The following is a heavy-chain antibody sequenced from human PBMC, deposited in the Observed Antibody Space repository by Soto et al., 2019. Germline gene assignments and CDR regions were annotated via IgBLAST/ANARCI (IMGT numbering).Heavy chain of an antibody. V-gene: IGHV4-39*07. D-gene: IGHD2-2*01. J-gene: IGHJ5*02. Sequence: SESLSLTCTVPGSSFTRSCYYWGWIRQPPGKGLEWIGYIYHSGSTYYNPSLKSRVTISVDRSKNQFSLKLSSVTAADTAVYYCARVPDRWGQGTLVTVS. CDR3: ARVPDR. CDR1: GSSFTRSCYY. CDR2: IYHSGST.